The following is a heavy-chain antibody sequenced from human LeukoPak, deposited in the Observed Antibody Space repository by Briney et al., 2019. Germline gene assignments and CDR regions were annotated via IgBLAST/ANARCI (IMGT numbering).Heavy chain of an antibody. Sequence: SETLSLTCTVSGGSISSDYWSWIRQSPGKGLEWIGNIYHSGSTNYNPSLKSRVTLSVDTSKNQFSLKLSSVTAADTAVYYCARGLYGYGSDFDYWGQGTPVTVSS. CDR2: IYHSGST. J-gene: IGHJ4*02. CDR3: ARGLYGYGSDFDY. V-gene: IGHV4-59*01. D-gene: IGHD5-18*01. CDR1: GGSISSDY.